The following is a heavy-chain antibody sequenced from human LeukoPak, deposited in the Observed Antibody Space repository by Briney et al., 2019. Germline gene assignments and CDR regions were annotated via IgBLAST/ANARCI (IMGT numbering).Heavy chain of an antibody. Sequence: GASVKVSCKASGYTFTGYYMHWVRQAPGQGLEWMGWINPNSGGTNYAQKFQGRVTMTRDTSISTTYMELSRLRSDDTAVYYCARDPEMATAPDYWGQGTLVTVSS. CDR3: ARDPEMATAPDY. CDR2: INPNSGGT. V-gene: IGHV1-2*02. J-gene: IGHJ4*02. D-gene: IGHD5-24*01. CDR1: GYTFTGYY.